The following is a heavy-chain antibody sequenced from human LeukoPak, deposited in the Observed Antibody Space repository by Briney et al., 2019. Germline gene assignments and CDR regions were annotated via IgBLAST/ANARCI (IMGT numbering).Heavy chain of an antibody. CDR2: ISSSSSYI. D-gene: IGHD4-23*01. Sequence: GGSLRLSCAASGFTFSSYSMNWVRQAPGKGLQWVSSISSSSSYIYYADSVKGRFTISRDNAKNSLHLQMNSLRAEDTAVYYCASSSSDYGGYFDYWGQGTLVTVSS. J-gene: IGHJ4*02. V-gene: IGHV3-21*01. CDR3: ASSSSDYGGYFDY. CDR1: GFTFSSYS.